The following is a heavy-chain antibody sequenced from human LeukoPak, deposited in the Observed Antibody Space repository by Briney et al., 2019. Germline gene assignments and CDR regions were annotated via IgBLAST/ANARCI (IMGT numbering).Heavy chain of an antibody. J-gene: IGHJ4*02. CDR1: GGSISSSSYY. CDR2: SYYSGST. Sequence: SETLSLTCTVSGGSISSSSYYWGWIRQPPGKGLEWIGCSYYSGSTYYNPSLKSRVTISVYTSKNQFSLKLSSVTAADTAVYYCARLGADFDYWGQGTLVTVSS. CDR3: ARLGADFDY. D-gene: IGHD3-10*01. V-gene: IGHV4-39*01.